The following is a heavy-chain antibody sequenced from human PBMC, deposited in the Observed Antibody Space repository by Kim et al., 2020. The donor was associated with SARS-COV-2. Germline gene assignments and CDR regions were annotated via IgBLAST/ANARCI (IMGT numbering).Heavy chain of an antibody. CDR3: ARDTYYDFWSGYYGDYGM. Sequence: GSLSLTCAVYGGSFSGYYWSWIRQPPGKGLEWIGEINHSGSTNYNPSLKSRVTISVDTSKNQFSLKLSSVTAADTAVYYCARDTYYDFWSGYYGDYGM. V-gene: IGHV4-34*01. CDR1: GGSFSGYY. D-gene: IGHD3-3*01. J-gene: IGHJ6*01. CDR2: INHSGST.